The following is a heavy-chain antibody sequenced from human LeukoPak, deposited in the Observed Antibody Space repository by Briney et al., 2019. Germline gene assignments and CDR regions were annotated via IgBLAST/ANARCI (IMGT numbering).Heavy chain of an antibody. CDR3: AKANWVSNADAVW. D-gene: IGHD1-1*01. V-gene: IGHV3-23*01. J-gene: IGHJ4*02. Sequence: GGALRLSCAGSGFSFSNYAMSLVGQAAARGPEGVSDIRGGDETYYADSLKGRFTLSRYDSKHTVYLQLNNLGVEDTAIYYCAKANWVSNADAVWWGQGTQVTVSS. CDR2: IRGGDET. CDR1: GFSFSNYA.